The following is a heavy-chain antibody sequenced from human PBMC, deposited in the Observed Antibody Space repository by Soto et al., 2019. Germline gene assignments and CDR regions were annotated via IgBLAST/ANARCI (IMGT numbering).Heavy chain of an antibody. CDR2: SYYSGST. CDR3: ARTIRDGYNYADY. Sequence: QLQLQESGPGLVKPSETLSLTCTVSGGSISSSSYYWGWIRQPPGKGLEWIGSSYYSGSTYYNPSFESRVTISVDTSKNQFSLKLSSVTAADTAVYYCARTIRDGYNYADYWGQGTLVTVSS. J-gene: IGHJ4*02. D-gene: IGHD5-12*01. V-gene: IGHV4-39*01. CDR1: GGSISSSSYY.